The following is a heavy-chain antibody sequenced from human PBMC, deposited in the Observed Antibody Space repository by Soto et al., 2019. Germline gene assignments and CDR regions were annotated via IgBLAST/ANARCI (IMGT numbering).Heavy chain of an antibody. Sequence: SETLSLTCSVSGTSVSAYYWSWVRQPPGKGLEWIGYIYHTGSTFYNDSLKSRVTMSMDTSKNQLSLTLNSVTAADTAVHYCARESAGSGKNNWFDPWGQGTLVT. D-gene: IGHD3-10*01. CDR3: ARESAGSGKNNWFDP. J-gene: IGHJ5*02. V-gene: IGHV4-59*02. CDR2: IYHTGST. CDR1: GTSVSAYY.